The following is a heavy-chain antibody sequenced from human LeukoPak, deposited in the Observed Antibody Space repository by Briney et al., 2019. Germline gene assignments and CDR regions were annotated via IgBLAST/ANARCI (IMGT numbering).Heavy chain of an antibody. J-gene: IGHJ1*01. V-gene: IGHV3-7*03. CDR2: IKQDGSEK. CDR1: GFTFSTYW. Sequence: PGGRLRLSCAASGFTFSTYWMNWVRQATGKGLEWVGNIKQDGSEKYYVDSVKGRFTISRDNAKNSVFLQMNSLRAEDTALYYCARAERDYGDYVYFQQWGQGTLVTVSS. D-gene: IGHD4-17*01. CDR3: ARAERDYGDYVYFQQ.